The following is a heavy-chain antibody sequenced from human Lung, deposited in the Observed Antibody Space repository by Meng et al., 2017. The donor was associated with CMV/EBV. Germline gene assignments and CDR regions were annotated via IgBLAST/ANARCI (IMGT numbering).Heavy chain of an antibody. D-gene: IGHD3-3*01. CDR2: IGGSGAIT. CDR1: GFTFSSYA. Sequence: SLACAASGFTFSSYAMSWVRQAPGKGLEWVSSIGGSGAITYYADSVKGRFTISRDNSKNTLYLQMNSLRAEDTAVYYCAKGRFYIDSWGQGTLVTVSS. CDR3: AKGRFYIDS. V-gene: IGHV3-23*01. J-gene: IGHJ4*02.